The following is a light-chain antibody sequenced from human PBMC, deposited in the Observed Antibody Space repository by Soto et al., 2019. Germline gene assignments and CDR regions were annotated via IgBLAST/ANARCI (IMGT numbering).Light chain of an antibody. CDR1: QTVTSNY. Sequence: EKVMKQSPGTLSLSPGERATLSCRASQTVTSNYLAWHQQKPGQTPRLLIYGASSRATGIPDRFSGSGSGTDFTLTISRLEPEDFAVYYCQQHGSSPITFGQGTRLEI. J-gene: IGKJ5*01. CDR3: QQHGSSPIT. V-gene: IGKV3-20*01. CDR2: GAS.